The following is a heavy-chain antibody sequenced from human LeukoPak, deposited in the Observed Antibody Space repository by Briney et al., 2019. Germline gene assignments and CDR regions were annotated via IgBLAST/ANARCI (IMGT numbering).Heavy chain of an antibody. J-gene: IGHJ4*02. CDR1: TFTFSSYA. Sequence: GGSLRLSCAASTFTFSSYAMSWVRQAPGKGLEWVSAISAGADSTYYAYSVQGRFTISRDNSKNTLFLQMNSLTAEDTAVYYCARDDRGIAAAGFFDYWGQGTLVTVSS. V-gene: IGHV3-23*01. CDR3: ARDDRGIAAAGFFDY. CDR2: ISAGADST. D-gene: IGHD6-13*01.